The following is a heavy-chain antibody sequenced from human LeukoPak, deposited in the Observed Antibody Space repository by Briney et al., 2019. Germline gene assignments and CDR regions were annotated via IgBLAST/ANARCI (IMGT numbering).Heavy chain of an antibody. CDR3: ARDCTSCYPKYYYYYYGMDV. CDR1: GYTFTSYG. V-gene: IGHV1-18*01. D-gene: IGHD2-2*01. Sequence: GASVKVSCKASGYTFTSYGISWVRQAPGQGLEWMGWISAYNDNTNYAQKLQGRVTMTTDTSTSTAYMELRSLRSDDTAVYYCARDCTSCYPKYYYYYYGMDVWGQGTTVTVSS. J-gene: IGHJ6*02. CDR2: ISAYNDNT.